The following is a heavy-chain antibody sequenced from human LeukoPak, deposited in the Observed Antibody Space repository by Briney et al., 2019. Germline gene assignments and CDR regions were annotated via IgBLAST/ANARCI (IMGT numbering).Heavy chain of an antibody. D-gene: IGHD6-13*01. CDR1: DDSISIYY. V-gene: IGHV4-59*01. J-gene: IGHJ6*03. CDR3: ARGRVSSRSWHSTYYYYFYTDV. Sequence: SGTLSLTCRGSDDSISIYYWSWIRQPPGKGREGIGYIDHTGSANYNPSLNSRVTISRDTSKNHFYLELSSVTAADTAVYFCARGRVSSRSWHSTYYYYFYTDVWGKGSTVSVSS. CDR2: IDHTGSA.